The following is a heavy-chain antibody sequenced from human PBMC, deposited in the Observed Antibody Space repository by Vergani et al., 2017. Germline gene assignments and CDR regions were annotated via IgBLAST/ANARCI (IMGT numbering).Heavy chain of an antibody. V-gene: IGHV3-73*01. D-gene: IGHD3-22*01. J-gene: IGHJ4*02. CDR3: TRQVVYDSSCYRDY. CDR1: GFTLSGSA. Sequence: EVQLVESGGGLVQPGGSLTLPCAASGFTLSGSAMHWVRQASGKGLEWVGRIRSKANSYATAYAASVKGRFTISRDDSKNTAYLQMNSLKTEDTAVYYCTRQVVYDSSCYRDYWGQGTLVTVSS. CDR2: IRSKANSYAT.